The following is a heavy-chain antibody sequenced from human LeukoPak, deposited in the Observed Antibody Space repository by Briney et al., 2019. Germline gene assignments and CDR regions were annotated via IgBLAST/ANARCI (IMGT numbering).Heavy chain of an antibody. D-gene: IGHD3-10*01. Sequence: GGSLRLSCAASGFTFSTYAMHWVRQAPGKGLEWVAFIRFDGSNKYYADSVKGRFTISRDNSKNTLYLQMNSLRAEDTAVYYCAKERLWFGELFPDYWGQGTLVTVSS. CDR2: IRFDGSNK. CDR3: AKERLWFGELFPDY. CDR1: GFTFSTYA. J-gene: IGHJ4*02. V-gene: IGHV3-30*02.